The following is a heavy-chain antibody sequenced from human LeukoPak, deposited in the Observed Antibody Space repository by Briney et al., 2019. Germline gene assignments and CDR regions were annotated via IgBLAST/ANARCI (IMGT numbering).Heavy chain of an antibody. J-gene: IGHJ4*02. D-gene: IGHD1-26*01. V-gene: IGHV3-23*01. CDR1: GFTFSSYA. CDR3: ASTPWELGRFDY. CDR2: ISGSGGST. Sequence: PGGSLRLSCAASGFTFSSYAMSWVRQAPGKGLEWVSAISGSGGSTYYAYSVKGRFTIPRDNSKNTLYLQMNGLRAEDTAVYYCASTPWELGRFDYWGQGTLVTVSS.